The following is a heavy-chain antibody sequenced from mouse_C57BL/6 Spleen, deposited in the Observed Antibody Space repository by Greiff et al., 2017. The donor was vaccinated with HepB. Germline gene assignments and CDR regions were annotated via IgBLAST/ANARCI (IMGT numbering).Heavy chain of an antibody. V-gene: IGHV1-50*01. CDR1: GYTFTSYW. J-gene: IGHJ3*01. CDR2: IDPSDSYT. CDR3: AREGLGLRPFAY. Sequence: VQLQQPGAELVKPGASVKLSCKASGYTFTSYWMQWVKQRPGQGLEWIGEIDPSDSYTNYNQKFKGKATLTVDTSSSTAYMQLSSLTSEDSAVYYCAREGLGLRPFAYWGQGTLVTVSA. D-gene: IGHD2-4*01.